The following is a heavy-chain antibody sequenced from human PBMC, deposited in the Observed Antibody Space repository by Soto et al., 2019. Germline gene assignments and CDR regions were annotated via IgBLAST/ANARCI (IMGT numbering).Heavy chain of an antibody. D-gene: IGHD6-6*01. Sequence: PSETLSLTCAVYCGSFSGYYWSWIRQPPGKGLEWIGEINHSGSTNYNPSLKSRVTMSVDTSKNQFSLKLSSVTAADAAVYYCDSPSLFGCWGRGTLVTVSS. V-gene: IGHV4-34*01. CDR1: CGSFSGYY. CDR2: INHSGST. J-gene: IGHJ4*02. CDR3: DSPSLFGC.